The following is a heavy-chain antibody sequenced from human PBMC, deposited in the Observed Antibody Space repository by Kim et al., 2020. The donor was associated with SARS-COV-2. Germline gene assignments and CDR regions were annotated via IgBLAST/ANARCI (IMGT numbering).Heavy chain of an antibody. Sequence: GGSLRLSCAASGFTFSSYGMTWVRQAPGKGLEWVSSTSSSGDTTFYADSVKGRVTISRDNSKNTLYLQMNSLRDEDTAVYYCAKVSRTVAGPVDYWGQGTLVTVSS. V-gene: IGHV3-23*01. CDR2: TSSSGDTT. CDR1: GFTFSSYG. D-gene: IGHD6-19*01. CDR3: AKVSRTVAGPVDY. J-gene: IGHJ4*02.